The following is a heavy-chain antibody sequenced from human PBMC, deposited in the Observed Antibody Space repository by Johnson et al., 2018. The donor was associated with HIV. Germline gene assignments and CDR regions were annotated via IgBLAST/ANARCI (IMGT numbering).Heavy chain of an antibody. CDR1: GFTFSTYD. Sequence: EQLVESGGGVVRPGGSLRLSCAASGFTFSTYDMHWVRQVTGKGLEWVSGITTAGDTYYPGSVKGRFTIFRENVKNSLYLQMNSLRAGDTAVYYCARGVLAFDIWGQGTMVTVSS. CDR2: ITTAGDT. V-gene: IGHV3-13*01. D-gene: IGHD5/OR15-5a*01. J-gene: IGHJ3*02. CDR3: ARGVLAFDI.